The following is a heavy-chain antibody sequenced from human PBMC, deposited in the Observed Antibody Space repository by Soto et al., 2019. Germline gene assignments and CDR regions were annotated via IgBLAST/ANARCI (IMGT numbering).Heavy chain of an antibody. V-gene: IGHV4-30-4*01. CDR1: GGSISSGDYY. J-gene: IGHJ5*01. Sequence: QVQLQESGPGLVKPSQTLSLTCTVSGGSISSGDYYWSWIRQPPGKDLEWIGYIYYSGRTYYIPSLESRVTIEIDTSKNLFSLKLSYVTAADTAVYYCARAQVSGFLVSWVQGTLVTVSS. D-gene: IGHD3-10*01. CDR3: ARAQVSGFLVS. CDR2: IYYSGRT.